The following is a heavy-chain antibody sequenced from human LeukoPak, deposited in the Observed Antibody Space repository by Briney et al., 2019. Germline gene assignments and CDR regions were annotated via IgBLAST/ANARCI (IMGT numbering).Heavy chain of an antibody. J-gene: IGHJ6*03. D-gene: IGHD5-18*01. CDR1: GFTFSSYG. Sequence: GRSLSLSCAASGFTFSSYGMHWVRQAPGKGLEWVAVIWYDGSNKYYADSVKGRFTISRDNSKNTLYLQMNSLRAEDTAVYYCAKSSGSGYSYGLLWDYDYYIHVWGKGTTVTVSS. CDR2: IWYDGSNK. CDR3: AKSSGSGYSYGLLWDYDYYIHV. V-gene: IGHV3-33*06.